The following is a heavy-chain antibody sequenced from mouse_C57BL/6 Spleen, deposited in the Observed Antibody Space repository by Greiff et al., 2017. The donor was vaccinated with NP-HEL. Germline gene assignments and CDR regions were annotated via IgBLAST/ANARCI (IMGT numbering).Heavy chain of an antibody. J-gene: IGHJ4*01. CDR3: ARPNPGGY. CDR1: GFTFSSYA. CDR2: ISDGGSYT. Sequence: EVKLMESGGGLVKPGGSLKLSCAASGFTFSSYAMSWVRQTPEKRLEWVATISDGGSYTYYPDNVKGRFTISRDNAKNNLYLQMSHLKSEDTAMYYCARPNPGGYWGQGTSVTVSS. D-gene: IGHD4-1*01. V-gene: IGHV5-4*03.